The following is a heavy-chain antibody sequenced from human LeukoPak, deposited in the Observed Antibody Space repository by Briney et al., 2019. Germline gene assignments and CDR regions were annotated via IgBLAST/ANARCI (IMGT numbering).Heavy chain of an antibody. CDR3: ARVRQQLQTDTDYYYYYYMDV. CDR1: GFTFSSYW. V-gene: IGHV3-7*01. CDR2: IKQDGSEK. Sequence: GGSLRLSCAASGFTFSSYWMSWVRQAPGKGLEWVANIKQDGSEKYYVDSVKGRFTISRDNAKNSLYLQMNSLRAEDTAVYYCARVRQQLQTDTDYYYYYYMDVWGKGTTVTVSS. D-gene: IGHD6-13*01. J-gene: IGHJ6*03.